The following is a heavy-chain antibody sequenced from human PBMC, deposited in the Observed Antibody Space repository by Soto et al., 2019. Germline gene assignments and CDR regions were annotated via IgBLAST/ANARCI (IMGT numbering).Heavy chain of an antibody. CDR3: ARVGWAYCGGDCYSGPFDY. CDR1: GGTFSSYA. CDR2: IIPIFGTA. J-gene: IGHJ4*02. V-gene: IGHV1-69*06. Sequence: SVKVSCKASGGTFSSYAISWVRQAPGQGLEWMGGIIPIFGTANYAQKFQGRVTITADKSTSTAYMELSSLRSEDTAEYYCARVGWAYCGGDCYSGPFDYWGQGTL. D-gene: IGHD2-21*02.